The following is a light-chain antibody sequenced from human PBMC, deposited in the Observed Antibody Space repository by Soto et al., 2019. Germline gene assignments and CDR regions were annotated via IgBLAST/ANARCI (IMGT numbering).Light chain of an antibody. CDR1: SSDIGAYNF. CDR2: DVN. Sequence: QLVLTQPASVSGSPGQSITISCTGTSSDIGAYNFVSWYQQHPGKAPKLMLYDVNIRPSGVSNRFSGSKSGNTASLTISGLQAEDEAGYYCTSWTTSTTMIFGGGTKLTVL. J-gene: IGLJ2*01. CDR3: TSWTTSTTMI. V-gene: IGLV2-14*03.